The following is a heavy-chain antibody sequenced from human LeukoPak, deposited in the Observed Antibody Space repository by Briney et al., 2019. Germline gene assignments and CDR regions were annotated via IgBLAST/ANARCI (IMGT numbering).Heavy chain of an antibody. V-gene: IGHV3-30*03. Sequence: GGSLRLSCSASGFSFSTYNMHWVRQAPGQGLEWVAVISYDGSSEYYADSVKGRFTISRDNSKNTLYLQMNSLRAEDTAVYYCATWNSDWEFAYWGQGTLVSVSS. CDR2: ISYDGSSE. CDR1: GFSFSTYN. CDR3: ATWNSDWEFAY. J-gene: IGHJ4*02. D-gene: IGHD1/OR15-1a*01.